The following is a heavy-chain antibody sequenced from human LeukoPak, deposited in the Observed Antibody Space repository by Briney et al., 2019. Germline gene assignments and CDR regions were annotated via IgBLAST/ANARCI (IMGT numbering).Heavy chain of an antibody. CDR1: GGTFSSYA. V-gene: IGHV1-69*06. J-gene: IGHJ6*04. Sequence: ASVKVSCKASGGTFSSYAISWVRQAPGQGLEWMGGIIPIFGTANYAQKFQGRVTITADKSTNTAYMELSSLRSEDTAVYYCASPEPRYSSSWTTRYYYYGMDVWGKGTTVTVSS. D-gene: IGHD6-13*01. CDR2: IIPIFGTA. CDR3: ASPEPRYSSSWTTRYYYYGMDV.